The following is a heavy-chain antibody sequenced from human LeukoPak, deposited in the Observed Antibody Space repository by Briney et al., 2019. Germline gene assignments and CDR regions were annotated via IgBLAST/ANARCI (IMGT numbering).Heavy chain of an antibody. CDR3: ATRCSGGSCYPPFDY. CDR1: GFAFSSFA. J-gene: IGHJ4*02. Sequence: GGSLRLSCAASGFAFSSFAMSWVRQAPGSGLEWVSVISGSGSSTFYADSVTGRFTISRDNSKNTLYLQMNSLRAEDTAVYYCATRCSGGSCYPPFDYWGQGTLVTVSS. V-gene: IGHV3-23*01. D-gene: IGHD2-15*01. CDR2: ISGSGSST.